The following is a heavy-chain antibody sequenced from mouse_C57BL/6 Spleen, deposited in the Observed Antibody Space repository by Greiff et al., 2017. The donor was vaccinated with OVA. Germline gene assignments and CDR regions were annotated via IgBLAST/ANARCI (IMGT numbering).Heavy chain of an antibody. D-gene: IGHD2-3*01. CDR3: ARSGDGYYPWFAY. CDR2: IYPGDGDT. V-gene: IGHV1-82*01. J-gene: IGHJ3*01. CDR1: GYAFSSSW. Sequence: VQLQQSGPELVKPGASVKISCKASGYAFSSSWMNWVKQRPGKGLEWIGRIYPGDGDTNYNGKFKGKATLTADKSSSTAYMLLSSLTSEDSAVYFCARSGDGYYPWFAYWGQGTLVTVSA.